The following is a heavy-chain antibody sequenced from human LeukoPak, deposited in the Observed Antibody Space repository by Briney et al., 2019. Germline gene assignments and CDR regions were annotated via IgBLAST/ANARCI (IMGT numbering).Heavy chain of an antibody. CDR3: AAGPWELDF. Sequence: SEALSLTCTLSGVSINTDYASWVRHGPGEGLEFIGFIYNGGNTNHHPSLKRRATISVDTPNNRCSLGLTSVTATDTAMYYCAAGPWELDFWGQGTLLTVSS. D-gene: IGHD1-26*01. CDR1: GVSINTDY. J-gene: IGHJ4*02. V-gene: IGHV4-4*09. CDR2: IYNGGNT.